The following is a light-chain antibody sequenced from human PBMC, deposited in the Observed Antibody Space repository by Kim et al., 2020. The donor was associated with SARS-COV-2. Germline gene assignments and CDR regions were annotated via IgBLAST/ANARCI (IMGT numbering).Light chain of an antibody. CDR2: EVT. CDR1: SSDVGSYNL. CDR3: CSYAGSGTLV. J-gene: IGLJ2*01. Sequence: QSVVTQPASVSGSPGQSITISCTGTSSDVGSYNLVSWYQQHPGKAPKLLIYEVTKRPSGVSNRFSGSKSGNTASLTISGLQAEDEADYFCCSYAGSGTLVFGGGTQLTVL. V-gene: IGLV2-23*02.